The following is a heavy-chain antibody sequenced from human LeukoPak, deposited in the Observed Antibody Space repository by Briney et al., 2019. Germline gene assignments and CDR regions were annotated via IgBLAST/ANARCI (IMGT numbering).Heavy chain of an antibody. D-gene: IGHD3-3*01. CDR1: GFTVSSNC. CDR3: ARVYDFWSGSPFDP. Sequence: GGSLRLSCAASGFTVSSNCMSWVRQAPGKGLEWVSYISSSGNTIYYADSVKGRFTISRDNAKNSLYLQMNSLRAEDTAVYYCARVYDFWSGSPFDPWGQGTLVTVSS. CDR2: ISSSGNTI. V-gene: IGHV3-48*04. J-gene: IGHJ5*02.